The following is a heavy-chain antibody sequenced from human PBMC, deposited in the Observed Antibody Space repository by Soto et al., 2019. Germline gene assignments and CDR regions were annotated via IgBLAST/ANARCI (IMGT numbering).Heavy chain of an antibody. CDR3: ARESEDLTSNFDY. J-gene: IGHJ4*02. Sequence: VQLVESGGGLVKPGGSLRLSCAASGFTFTRYSMNWVRQAPGKGLEWVSYISSTTNYIYYADSMKGRFTVSRDNAKNSVYLDMNSLSAEDTAVYYCARESEDLTSNFDYWGQGTLVSVSS. CDR1: GFTFTRYS. V-gene: IGHV3-21*01. CDR2: ISSTTNYI.